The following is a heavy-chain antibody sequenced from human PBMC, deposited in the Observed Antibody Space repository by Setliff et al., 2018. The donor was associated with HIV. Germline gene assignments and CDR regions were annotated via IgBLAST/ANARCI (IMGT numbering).Heavy chain of an antibody. CDR2: IYHTGNT. CDR3: TRAPGGGKDYFDY. V-gene: IGHV4-4*02. CDR1: GGSISSDKW. D-gene: IGHD2-15*01. Sequence: SETLSLTCTVSGGSISSDKWWDWVRQPPGKGLEWIGEIYHTGNTNYDPSLKSRVTMSVDKSKNQFYLKLNSVTAADTAVYYCTRAPGGGKDYFDYWGQGTLVTVSS. J-gene: IGHJ4*02.